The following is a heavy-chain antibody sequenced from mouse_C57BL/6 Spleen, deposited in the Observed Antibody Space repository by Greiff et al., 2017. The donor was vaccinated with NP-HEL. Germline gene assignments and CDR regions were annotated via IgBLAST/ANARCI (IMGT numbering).Heavy chain of an antibody. V-gene: IGHV1-78*01. CDR1: GYTFTDHT. CDR3: AREALQLRLRRAWFAY. D-gene: IGHD3-2*02. J-gene: IGHJ3*01. Sequence: QVQLQQSDAELVKPGASVKISCKVSGYTFTDHTIHWMKQRPEQGLEWIGYIYPRDGSTKYNEKFKGKATLTADKSSSTAYMQLNSLTSEDSAVYFCAREALQLRLRRAWFAYWGQGTLVTVSA. CDR2: IYPRDGST.